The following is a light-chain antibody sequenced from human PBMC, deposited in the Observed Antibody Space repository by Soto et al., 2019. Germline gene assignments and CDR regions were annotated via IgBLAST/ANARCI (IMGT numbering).Light chain of an antibody. CDR1: SSDVGGYNY. J-gene: IGLJ1*01. CDR3: TSYTSSNTLYV. V-gene: IGLV2-14*01. CDR2: EIT. Sequence: QSVLTQPPSASGTAGQVVTISCTGTSSDVGGYNYVSWYQHHPGKAPKLIIFEITNRPSGVSNRFSGSTSGNAASLTISGLQAEDEADYYCTSYTSSNTLYVSGKGTKVTVL.